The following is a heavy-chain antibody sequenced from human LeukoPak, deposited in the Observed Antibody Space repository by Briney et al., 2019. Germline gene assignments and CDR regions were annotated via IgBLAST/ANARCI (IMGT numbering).Heavy chain of an antibody. J-gene: IGHJ6*03. V-gene: IGHV1-24*01. Sequence: ASVKVSCKVSGYTLTELSMHWVRQAPGKGLEWMGGFDPEDGETIYAQKFQGRVTITADESTSTAYMELSSLRSEDTAVYYCARWGGIADGDYYYMDVWGKGTTVTVSS. CDR1: GYTLTELS. CDR2: FDPEDGET. D-gene: IGHD6-13*01. CDR3: ARWGGIADGDYYYMDV.